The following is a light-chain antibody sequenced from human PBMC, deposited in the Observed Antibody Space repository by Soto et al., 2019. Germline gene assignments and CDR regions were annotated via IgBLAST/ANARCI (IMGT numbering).Light chain of an antibody. CDR1: TSDVGGYDY. J-gene: IGLJ1*01. Sequence: QSVLTQPASVSGSPGQSIAISCTGTTSDVGGYDYVSWYQQHPGKVPKLLIHEVSYRPSGVSNRFSGSKSGNTASLTISGLQAEDEADYYCLSKTSTISYVFGTGTRSPS. CDR2: EVS. V-gene: IGLV2-14*01. CDR3: LSKTSTISYV.